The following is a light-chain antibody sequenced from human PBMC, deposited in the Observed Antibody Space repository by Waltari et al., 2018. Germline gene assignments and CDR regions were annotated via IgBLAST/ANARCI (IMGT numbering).Light chain of an antibody. CDR1: QSVTSSY. Sequence: DIVLTQSPGTMSLSPGERATLSCRASQSVTSSYLAWYQQKPGQAPRLLIYGASIRATGIPDRFSGSGSGTGFTLTISRLEPEDFAVYYCQQYGGSPYTFGQWTKLEIK. CDR2: GAS. CDR3: QQYGGSPYT. J-gene: IGKJ2*01. V-gene: IGKV3-20*01.